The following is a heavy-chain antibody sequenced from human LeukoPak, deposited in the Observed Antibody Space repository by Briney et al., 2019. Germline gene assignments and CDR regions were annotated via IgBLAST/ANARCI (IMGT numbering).Heavy chain of an antibody. V-gene: IGHV1-8*01. CDR1: GYTFSDYD. CDR2: MNPTSGDT. CDR3: ARVVMKAFYYYYMDV. D-gene: IGHD2-21*01. J-gene: IGHJ6*03. Sequence: ASVKVSCKASGYTFSDYDVNWVRQAPGQGLEWMGWMNPTSGDTGYAQKFQGRVTMTRSMSRNTAYMELSRLRSEDTAVYFCARVVMKAFYYYYMDVWGKGTTIIISS.